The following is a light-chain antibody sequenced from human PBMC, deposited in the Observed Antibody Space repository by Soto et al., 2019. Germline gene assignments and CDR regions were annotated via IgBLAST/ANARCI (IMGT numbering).Light chain of an antibody. V-gene: IGKV1-39*01. J-gene: IGKJ2*01. CDR3: QQTFNTPHT. Sequence: DVQLTQSPSSLSASVGDRVTITCRASQNINSYLNWYQQRPGTAPKFLIYAASSLQSGVPSRFSGSESGTDFTLIISGLQPEDSGFYFCQQTFNTPHTFGQGTKPEI. CDR2: AAS. CDR1: QNINSY.